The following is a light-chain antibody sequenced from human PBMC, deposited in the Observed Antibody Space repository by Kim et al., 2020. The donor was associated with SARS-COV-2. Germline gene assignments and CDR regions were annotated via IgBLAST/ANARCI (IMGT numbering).Light chain of an antibody. CDR2: AAS. Sequence: IQMTQSPSSLSASVGDRVTITCRASQSISNYLNWYQQRPGKAPKVLIYAASILQSGVPSRFSGSGSGTDFTLTISSLQPEDFATYYCKQSYSDFSEYTFGQGAKLEIK. V-gene: IGKV1-39*01. CDR3: KQSYSDFSEYT. CDR1: QSISNY. J-gene: IGKJ2*01.